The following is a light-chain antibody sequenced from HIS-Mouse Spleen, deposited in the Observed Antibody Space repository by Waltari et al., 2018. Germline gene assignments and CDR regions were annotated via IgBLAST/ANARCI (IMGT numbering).Light chain of an antibody. V-gene: IGLV2-14*03. CDR3: SSYTSSSFNVV. CDR1: SSDVGGYTY. Sequence: QSALTQPASVSGSPGQSITISCTGTSSDVGGYTYVSWYQQHPAKAPKLMIYDVSNRPQGVANRFSGSKSGNTASLTISGLQAEDEADYYCSSYTSSSFNVVFGGGTKLTVL. CDR2: DVS. J-gene: IGLJ2*01.